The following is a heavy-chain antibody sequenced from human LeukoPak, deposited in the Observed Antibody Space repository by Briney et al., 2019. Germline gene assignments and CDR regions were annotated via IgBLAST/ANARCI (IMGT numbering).Heavy chain of an antibody. Sequence: GGSLRLSCAASGFTSSISGMHWVRQAPGKGLVWVSLINSDVSSTWYADSVKGRFTISRDNAKNTVYLQMDSLRAEDTAVYYCLKDADYWGHGTRVTVSS. V-gene: IGHV3-74*01. CDR1: GFTSSISG. J-gene: IGHJ4*01. CDR2: INSDVSST. CDR3: LKDADY.